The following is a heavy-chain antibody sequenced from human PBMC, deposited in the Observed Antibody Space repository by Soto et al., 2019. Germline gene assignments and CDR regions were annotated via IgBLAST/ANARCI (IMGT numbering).Heavy chain of an antibody. J-gene: IGHJ3*01. Sequence: QVQLQESGPGVVKPSETLSLTCTVTGASVINDYWNWIRQPPGKGLEWIGFVYDSGSTSYNSSLKSRLTISVDTSKNQFSLKLSSVTSADTAVYYCVRQVGATGSYSNAVWGQGTMVTVSS. CDR2: VYDSGST. CDR3: VRQVGATGSYSNAV. CDR1: GASVINDY. V-gene: IGHV4-59*02. D-gene: IGHD1-26*01.